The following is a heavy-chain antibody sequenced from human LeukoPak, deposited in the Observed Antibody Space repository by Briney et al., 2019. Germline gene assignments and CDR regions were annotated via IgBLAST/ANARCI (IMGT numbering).Heavy chain of an antibody. D-gene: IGHD2-15*01. CDR1: GGSVSGYY. Sequence: SETLSLTCVVSGGSVSGYYWGWIRQPPGRGLEWIGYVYYSGSTNYDPSFKSRITISVDTSRNQFPLQLSSVTAADTAVYYCARIHRYCSGGACYVLDNWGQGTLVAVSS. J-gene: IGHJ4*02. CDR3: ARIHRYCSGGACYVLDN. CDR2: VYYSGST. V-gene: IGHV4-59*02.